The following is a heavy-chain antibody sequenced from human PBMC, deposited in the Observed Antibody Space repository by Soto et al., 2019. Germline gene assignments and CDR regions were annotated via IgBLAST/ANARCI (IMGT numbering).Heavy chain of an antibody. V-gene: IGHV3-23*01. CDR1: GFTFSSYA. Sequence: PGGSLRLSCAASGFTFSSYAMSWVRQAPGKGLEWVSAISGSGGSTYYADSVKGRFTISRDNSKNTLYLQMNSLRAEDTAVYYCAKPTLTYYYDSSGYYLDAFDIWGQGTMVTVSS. J-gene: IGHJ3*02. D-gene: IGHD3-22*01. CDR2: ISGSGGST. CDR3: AKPTLTYYYDSSGYYLDAFDI.